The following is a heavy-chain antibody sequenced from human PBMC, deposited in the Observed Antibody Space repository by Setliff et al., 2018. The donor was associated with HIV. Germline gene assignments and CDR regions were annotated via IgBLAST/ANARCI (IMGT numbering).Heavy chain of an antibody. CDR2: ISGSGGST. Sequence: GESLKISCAASGFTFSSYAMSWVRQAPGKGLEWVSAISGSGGSTYYADSVKGRFTISRDNSKNTLYLQMNSLRAEDTAVYYCAKDPRAAVATICDYRAQGTLVTVSS. D-gene: IGHD5-12*01. CDR1: GFTFSSYA. CDR3: AKDPRAAVATICDY. J-gene: IGHJ4*02. V-gene: IGHV3-23*01.